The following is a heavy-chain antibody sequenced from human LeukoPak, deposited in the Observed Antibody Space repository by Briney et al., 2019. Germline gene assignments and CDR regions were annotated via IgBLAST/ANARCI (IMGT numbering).Heavy chain of an antibody. V-gene: IGHV3-66*02. Sequence: GGSLRLSCAASGFTFSSYYMSWVRLAPGKGLEWVSGIYGGGNSYYTDSVAGRFTISIDNSRNTLYHQMHSLRSEDTAVYYCTRELTVGATIDYWGQGTLVTVSS. CDR1: GFTFSSYY. CDR3: TRELTVGATIDY. CDR2: IYGGGNS. J-gene: IGHJ4*02. D-gene: IGHD1-26*01.